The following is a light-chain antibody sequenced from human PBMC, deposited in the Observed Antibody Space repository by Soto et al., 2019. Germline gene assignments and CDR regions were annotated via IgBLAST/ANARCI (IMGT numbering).Light chain of an antibody. CDR1: SSAVGSYRF. Sequence: QSVLTQPASVSGSPGQSITISCTGSSSAVGSYRFVSWYQHHPGKVPKLIIYEGSKRPSGVSNRFSGSEPGNTASLTISGLQAEDEADYYCCSSAPSRTFVFGTGTKSPS. CDR3: CSSAPSRTFV. CDR2: EGS. J-gene: IGLJ1*01. V-gene: IGLV2-23*01.